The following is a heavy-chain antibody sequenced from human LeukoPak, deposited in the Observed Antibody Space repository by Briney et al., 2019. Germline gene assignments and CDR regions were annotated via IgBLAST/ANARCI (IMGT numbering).Heavy chain of an antibody. J-gene: IGHJ3*02. D-gene: IGHD3-22*01. V-gene: IGHV4-39*07. CDR1: GGSISTSTNY. Sequence: PSETLSLTCTVSGGSISTSTNYWGWIRQPPGKGLEWIGSIYYSGTIYYNPSLKSRVTISVDTSKNQFSLKLSSVTAAGTAVYYCARDYYDSSGYYLSAFDIWGQGSMVTVSS. CDR2: IYYSGTI. CDR3: ARDYYDSSGYYLSAFDI.